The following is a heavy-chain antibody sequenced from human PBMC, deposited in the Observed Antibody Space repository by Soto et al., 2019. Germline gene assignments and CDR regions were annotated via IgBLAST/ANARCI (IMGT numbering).Heavy chain of an antibody. CDR3: AAGDYSVVWGVY. CDR1: EYTLTELS. CDR2: RDPKRGET. J-gene: IGHJ4*02. Sequence: RASVKVSCKVSEYTLTELSIHWVRQAPGKGLEWIGGRDPKRGETIYTQRFQDRVTLTDDVSADTAYMELSSLRSDDTAVYYCAAGDYSVVWGVYWGQGTLVTVSS. D-gene: IGHD3-16*01. V-gene: IGHV1-24*01.